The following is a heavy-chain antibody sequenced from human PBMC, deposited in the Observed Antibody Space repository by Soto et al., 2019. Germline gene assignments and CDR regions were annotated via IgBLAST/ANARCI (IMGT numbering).Heavy chain of an antibody. D-gene: IGHD6-19*01. CDR1: GYTFTGYG. Sequence: ASVKVSCKASGYTFTGYGISWVRQAPGQGLEWMGWISAYNGNTNYAQKLQGRVTMTTDTSTSTAYMELRSLRSDDTAVYYCARGRIDIAVAGHYYFDYWGQGTLVTVSS. CDR2: ISAYNGNT. CDR3: ARGRIDIAVAGHYYFDY. J-gene: IGHJ4*02. V-gene: IGHV1-18*04.